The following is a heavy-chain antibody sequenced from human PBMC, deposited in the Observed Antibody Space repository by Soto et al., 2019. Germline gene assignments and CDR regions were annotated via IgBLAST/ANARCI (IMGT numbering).Heavy chain of an antibody. V-gene: IGHV3-23*01. CDR1: GFTFSSYA. CDR3: ARRIAGDYYYGMDV. Sequence: GGSLRLSCAASGFTFSSYAMSWVRQAPGKGLEWVSAISGSGGSTYYADSVKGRFTISRDNSKNTLYLQMNSLRAEDTAVYYCARRIAGDYYYGMDVRGQGTTVTVSS. J-gene: IGHJ6*02. D-gene: IGHD6-13*01. CDR2: ISGSGGST.